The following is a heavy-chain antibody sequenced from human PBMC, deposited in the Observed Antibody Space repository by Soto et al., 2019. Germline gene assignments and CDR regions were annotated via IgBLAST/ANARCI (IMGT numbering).Heavy chain of an antibody. CDR1: GFTFSSYA. V-gene: IGHV3-30-3*01. J-gene: IGHJ6*02. CDR2: ISYDGSNK. Sequence: PGGSLRLSCAASGFTFSSYAMHWVRQAPGKGLEWVAVISYDGSNKYYADSVKGRFTISRDNSKNTLYLQMNSLRAEDTAVYYCAGQYYYYYYGMDVWGQGTTVTVSS. CDR3: AGQYYYYYYGMDV.